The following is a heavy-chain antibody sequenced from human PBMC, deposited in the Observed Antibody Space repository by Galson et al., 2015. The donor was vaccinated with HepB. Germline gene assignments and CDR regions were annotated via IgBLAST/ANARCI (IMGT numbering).Heavy chain of an antibody. D-gene: IGHD1-26*01. J-gene: IGHJ3*02. V-gene: IGHV5-51*04. CDR2: IYPGDSDT. Sequence: SGAEVKKPGESLKISCKGSGYSFTSYWIGWVRQMPGKGLEWMGIIYPGDSDTRYSPSFQGQVTISADKPISTAYLQWSSLKASDTAMYYCARLEAGHRGATKDAFEIWGQGTMVTVSS. CDR3: ARLEAGHRGATKDAFEI. CDR1: GYSFTSYW.